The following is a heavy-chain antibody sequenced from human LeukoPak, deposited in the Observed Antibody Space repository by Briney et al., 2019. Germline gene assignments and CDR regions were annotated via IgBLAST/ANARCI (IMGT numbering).Heavy chain of an antibody. CDR2: ISSYNGNT. Sequence: ASVKVSCKASGYTFTSYGISWVRQAPGQGLEWMGWISSYNGNTNYAQKLQGRVTMTTDTSTSTAYMELRSLRSDDTAVYYCARRWVTPTLSHLDYWGQGTLVTVSS. D-gene: IGHD4-23*01. CDR3: ARRWVTPTLSHLDY. V-gene: IGHV1-18*01. CDR1: GYTFTSYG. J-gene: IGHJ4*02.